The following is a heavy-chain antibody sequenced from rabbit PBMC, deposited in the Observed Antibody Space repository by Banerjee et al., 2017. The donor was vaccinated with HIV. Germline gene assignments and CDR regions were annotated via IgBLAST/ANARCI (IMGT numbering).Heavy chain of an antibody. D-gene: IGHD6-1*01. J-gene: IGHJ4*01. CDR2: IYTGSSGST. CDR1: GIDFSSSYY. Sequence: QSLEESGGDLVKPGASLTLTCTASGIDFSSSYYMCWVRQAPGKGLEWIGCIYTGSSGSTYYASWAKGRFTISKTSSTTVTLQMTSLTAADTATYFCARDANNWRYFTLWGPGTLVTDS. CDR3: ARDANNWRYFTL. V-gene: IGHV1S40*01.